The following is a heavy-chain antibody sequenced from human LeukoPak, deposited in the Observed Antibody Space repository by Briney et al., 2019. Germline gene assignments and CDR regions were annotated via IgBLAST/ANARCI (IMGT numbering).Heavy chain of an antibody. CDR1: GLTFSSYA. D-gene: IGHD3-22*01. V-gene: IGHV3-23*01. Sequence: GGSLRLSCAASGLTFSSYAMSWVRQAPGKGLEWVSAISGSGGSTYYADSVKGRFTISRDNSKNTLYLQMNSLRAEDTAVYYCAKDAAYYYDSSGLPYWGQGTLVTVSS. J-gene: IGHJ4*02. CDR2: ISGSGGST. CDR3: AKDAAYYYDSSGLPY.